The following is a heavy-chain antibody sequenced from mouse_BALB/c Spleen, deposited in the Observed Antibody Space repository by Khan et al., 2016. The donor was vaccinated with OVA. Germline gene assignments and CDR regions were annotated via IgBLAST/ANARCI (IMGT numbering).Heavy chain of an antibody. CDR2: ISSGGSYT. J-gene: IGHJ3*01. D-gene: IGHD1-1*01. V-gene: IGHV5-6*01. Sequence: EVQLVESGGDLVKPEGSLKLSCAASGFTFSTYGMSWVRQTPDQRLEWVATISSGGSYTYYPDSVQGRFTISRDNAKNTLYLQMSSLKSEDTAMLYCARLAYYYDSEGFAYWGQGTLVTVSA. CDR1: GFTFSTYG. CDR3: ARLAYYYDSEGFAY.